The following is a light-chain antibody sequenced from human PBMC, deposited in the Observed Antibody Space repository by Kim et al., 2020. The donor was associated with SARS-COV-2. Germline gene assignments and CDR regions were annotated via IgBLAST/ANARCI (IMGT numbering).Light chain of an antibody. CDR1: SSNVGNFNL. V-gene: IGLV2-23*02. Sequence: PGQALTLSCPGPSSNVGNFNLVSWYQQHPGKAPKLIIYEVTKRPSGVSNRFSGSKSGNTASLTISGLQAEDEADYYCCSFTGIGVVFGGGTQLTVL. CDR3: CSFTGIGVV. CDR2: EVT. J-gene: IGLJ2*01.